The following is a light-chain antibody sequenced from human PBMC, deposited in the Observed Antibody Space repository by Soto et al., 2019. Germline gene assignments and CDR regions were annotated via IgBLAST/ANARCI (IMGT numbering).Light chain of an antibody. J-gene: IGKJ3*01. V-gene: IGKV1-27*01. CDR1: QGINNY. CDR3: QKSNSAPFT. CDR2: AAS. Sequence: DIQMTQSPSSLSACVGDRVTITCRASQGINNYLAWYQQKPGKVPKLLIYAASTLQSGFPSRFSGSGSGTDFTLTISILQPEDVATYYCQKSNSAPFTFCHGAKVAIK.